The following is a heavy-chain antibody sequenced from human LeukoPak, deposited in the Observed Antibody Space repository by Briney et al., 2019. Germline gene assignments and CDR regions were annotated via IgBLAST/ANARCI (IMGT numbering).Heavy chain of an antibody. CDR1: GYTLTELY. V-gene: IGHV1-24*01. CDR2: FDPEDGET. Sequence: ASVKVSCKVSGYTLTELYMHWVRQAPGKGLEWMGGFDPEDGETIYAQKFQGRVTMTEDTSTDTAYMELSSLRSEDTAVYYCATARQNYYDSSGRFDYWGQGTLVTVSS. J-gene: IGHJ4*02. D-gene: IGHD3-22*01. CDR3: ATARQNYYDSSGRFDY.